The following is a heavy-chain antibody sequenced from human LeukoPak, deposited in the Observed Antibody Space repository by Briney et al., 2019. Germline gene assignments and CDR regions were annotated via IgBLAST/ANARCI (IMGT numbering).Heavy chain of an antibody. CDR3: ASRSSGWNFVFDY. V-gene: IGHV4-34*01. J-gene: IGHJ4*02. Sequence: SETLSLTCTVSGGSISSYYWSWIRQPPGKGLEWIGEINHSGSTNYNPSLKSRVTISVDTSKNQFSLKLSSVTAADTAVYYCASRSSGWNFVFDYWGQGTLVTVSS. CDR1: GGSISSYY. CDR2: INHSGST. D-gene: IGHD6-19*01.